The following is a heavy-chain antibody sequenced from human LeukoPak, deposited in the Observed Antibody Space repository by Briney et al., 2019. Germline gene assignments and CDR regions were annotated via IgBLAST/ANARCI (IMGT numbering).Heavy chain of an antibody. V-gene: IGHV1-8*01. CDR2: LNPHSGNT. CDR3: AGRIISDY. J-gene: IGHJ4*02. CDR1: GYTFTNYD. Sequence: ASVKVSCKASGYTFTNYDINWVRQATGQGLEWMGWLNPHSGNTGYAQKFQGRVTMTRNTSISTAYMELSSLRSDDTAVYYCAGRIISDYWGQGSLVTVSS. D-gene: IGHD3-10*01.